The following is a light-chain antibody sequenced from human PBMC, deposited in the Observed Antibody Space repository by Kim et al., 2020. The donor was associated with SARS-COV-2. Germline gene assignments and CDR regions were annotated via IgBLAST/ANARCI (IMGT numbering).Light chain of an antibody. CDR2: AAS. Sequence: GYVGDKVIIACRASQYISNDLAWYQQKPGQIPHLLIYAASSLQSGVPSRCSGTGSGTDFALTISSLQAEDGATYYCQKYNSAPLTFGGGTKVDIK. CDR1: QYISND. V-gene: IGKV1-27*01. J-gene: IGKJ4*01. CDR3: QKYNSAPLT.